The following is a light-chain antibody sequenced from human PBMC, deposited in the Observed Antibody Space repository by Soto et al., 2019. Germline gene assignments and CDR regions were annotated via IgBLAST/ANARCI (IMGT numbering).Light chain of an antibody. CDR1: QSVSSSH. J-gene: IGKJ1*01. CDR3: QQYGSSPTT. Sequence: EIVMTQSPATLSVSPGERATLSCRASQSVSSSHLAWYQQKPGQAPRLLIYDASNRATGIPARFSGSGSGTDFTLTISRLEPEDSAVYHCQQYGSSPTTFGQGTKVDI. V-gene: IGKV3-20*01. CDR2: DAS.